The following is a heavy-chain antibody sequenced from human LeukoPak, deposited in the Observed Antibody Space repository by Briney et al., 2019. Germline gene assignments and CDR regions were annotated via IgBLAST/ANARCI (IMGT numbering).Heavy chain of an antibody. V-gene: IGHV3-66*01. J-gene: IGHJ6*02. CDR2: IYSGGST. D-gene: IGHD3-9*01. Sequence: GGSLRLSCAASGFTVSSNYMSWVRQAPGKGLEWVSVIYSGGSTYYADSVKGRFTISRDNSKNTLYLQMNSLRAEDTAVYYCARDAHYDILTGYYYYGMDVWGQGTTVTVSS. CDR3: ARDAHYDILTGYYYYGMDV. CDR1: GFTVSSNY.